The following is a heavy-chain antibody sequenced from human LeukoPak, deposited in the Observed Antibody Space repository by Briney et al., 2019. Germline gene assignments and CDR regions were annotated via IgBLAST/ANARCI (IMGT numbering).Heavy chain of an antibody. J-gene: IGHJ3*02. CDR1: GGSISSYY. CDR2: IYYSGST. D-gene: IGHD6-19*01. Sequence: SETLSLTCTVSGGSISSYYWSWIRQPPGKGLEWIGYIYYSGSTNYNPSLKSRVTISVDTSKNQFSLKLSSVTAADTAVYYCASTYSSGWYASFAFDIWGQGTMVTVSS. CDR3: ASTYSSGWYASFAFDI. V-gene: IGHV4-59*08.